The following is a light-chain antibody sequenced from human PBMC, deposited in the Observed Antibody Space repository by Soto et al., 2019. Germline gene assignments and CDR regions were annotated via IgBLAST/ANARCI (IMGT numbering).Light chain of an antibody. CDR2: GAS. CDR1: QSINTN. CDR3: QQYGSSPTT. J-gene: IGKJ1*01. Sequence: IVMTQSPATLSVSPGERATLSCRASQSINTNLACYQQKPGQAPRLLIYGASTRATGIPDRFSGSGSGTDFTLTISRLEPEDFAVYYCQQYGSSPTTFGQGTKVDIK. V-gene: IGKV3-20*01.